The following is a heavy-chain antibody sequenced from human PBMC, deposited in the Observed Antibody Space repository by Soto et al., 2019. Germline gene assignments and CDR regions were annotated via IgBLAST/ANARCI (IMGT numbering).Heavy chain of an antibody. CDR3: ARAHPTVTNGYYYYGMDV. Sequence: EVQLVESGGGLVQPGGSLRLSCAASGFTFSSYWMSWVRQAPGKGLEWVANIKQDGSEKYYVDSVKGRFTISRDNAKNSLYLQMNSLRAEDTAVYYCARAHPTVTNGYYYYGMDVWGQGTTVTVSS. J-gene: IGHJ6*02. D-gene: IGHD4-4*01. CDR2: IKQDGSEK. CDR1: GFTFSSYW. V-gene: IGHV3-7*01.